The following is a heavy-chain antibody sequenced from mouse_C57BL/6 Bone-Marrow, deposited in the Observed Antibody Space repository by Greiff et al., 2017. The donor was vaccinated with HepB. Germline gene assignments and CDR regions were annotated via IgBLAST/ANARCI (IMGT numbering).Heavy chain of an antibody. J-gene: IGHJ4*01. Sequence: VQLQESGPGLVAPSQSLSITCTVSGFSLTSYGVHWVRQPPGKGLEWLVVIWSDGSTTYNSALKSRLSISKDNSKSQVFLKMNSLQTADTAMYYCARHGDYDARTAHWGQGTSVTVSS. D-gene: IGHD2-4*01. CDR2: IWSDGST. CDR1: GFSLTSYG. CDR3: ARHGDYDARTAH. V-gene: IGHV2-6-1*01.